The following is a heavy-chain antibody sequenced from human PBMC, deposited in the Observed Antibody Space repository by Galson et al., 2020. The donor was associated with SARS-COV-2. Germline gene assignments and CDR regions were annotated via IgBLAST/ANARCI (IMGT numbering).Heavy chain of an antibody. V-gene: IGHV3-13*05. D-gene: IGHD6-6*01. CDR2: IGTAGDP. Sequence: GESLKISCAASGFTFSSYDMHWVRQATGKGLEWVSAIGTAGDPYYPGSVKGRFTISRENAKNSLYLQMNSLRAGDTAVYYCARGRAKYSSSSSGAFDIWGQGTMVTVSS. CDR1: GFTFSSYD. CDR3: ARGRAKYSSSSSGAFDI. J-gene: IGHJ3*02.